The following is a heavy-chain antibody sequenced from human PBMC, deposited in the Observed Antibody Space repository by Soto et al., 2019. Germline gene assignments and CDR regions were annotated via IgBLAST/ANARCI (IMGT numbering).Heavy chain of an antibody. CDR2: INPKNGAT. V-gene: IGHV1-2*02. D-gene: IGHD3-22*01. CDR1: GYTFSGNY. J-gene: IGHJ4*02. Sequence: ASVKVSCKASGYTFSGNYMHWVRRAPGQGLEWMGWINPKNGATNSEQKFQGRITMTWDTSTSTGYMELTRLRSDDTAVYYCAPHHYDSSGFFDYWGQGTLVTVSS. CDR3: APHHYDSSGFFDY.